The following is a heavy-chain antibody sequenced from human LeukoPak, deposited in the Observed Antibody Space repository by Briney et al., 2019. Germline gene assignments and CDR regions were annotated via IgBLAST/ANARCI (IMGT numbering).Heavy chain of an antibody. J-gene: IGHJ4*02. CDR2: INPSGGST. D-gene: IGHD6-13*01. CDR3: ARVGQIGAVADF. Sequence: ASVKVSCKASGYTFTSYYMHWVRQAPGQGLEWMGIINPSGGSTSYAQKFQGRVTMTRDMSTSTVHMELSGLRSDDTAVYFCARVGQIGAVADFWGQGTLVTVSS. CDR1: GYTFTSYY. V-gene: IGHV1-46*01.